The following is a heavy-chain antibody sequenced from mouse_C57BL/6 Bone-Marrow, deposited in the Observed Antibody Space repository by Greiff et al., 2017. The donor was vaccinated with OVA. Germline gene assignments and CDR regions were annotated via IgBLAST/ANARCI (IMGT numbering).Heavy chain of an antibody. Sequence: VQLQQSGAELVKPGASVKLSCTASGFNIKDYYMHWVKQRTEQGLEWIGRIDPEDGDTKYAPKFQGKATLTADTSSNTAYLQLSSLTSEDTAVYYGAGADDGSSPYYYAMDYWGQGTSVTVSA. V-gene: IGHV14-2*01. CDR3: AGADDGSSPYYYAMDY. CDR1: GFNIKDYY. CDR2: IDPEDGDT. J-gene: IGHJ4*01. D-gene: IGHD1-1*01.